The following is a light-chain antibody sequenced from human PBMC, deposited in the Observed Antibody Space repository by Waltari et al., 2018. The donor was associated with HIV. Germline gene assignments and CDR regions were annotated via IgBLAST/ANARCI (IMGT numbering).Light chain of an antibody. CDR2: HSS. CDR3: QQYHHWPPLT. CDR1: QNVADK. Sequence: TQSPATIPVSPGGRVTVSCRASQNVADKLAWYQQKPGQSPRLLIYHSSVRAAGVPTRFGGAGSATNFTLTITSLQSEDFALYFCQQYHHWPPLTFGGGSRVELK. V-gene: IGKV3D-15*01. J-gene: IGKJ4*01.